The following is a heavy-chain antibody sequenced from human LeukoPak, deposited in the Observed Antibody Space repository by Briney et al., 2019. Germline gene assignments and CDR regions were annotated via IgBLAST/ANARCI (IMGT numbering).Heavy chain of an antibody. V-gene: IGHV1-46*01. D-gene: IGHD2-2*01. CDR1: GYTFTGYY. Sequence: ASVKVSCKASGYTFTGYYMHWVRQAPGQGLEWMGWINPSGGSTSYAQKFQGRVTMTRDTSTSTVYMELSSLRSEDTAVYYCARVPLYCSSTSCFDYWGQGTLVTVSS. CDR3: ARVPLYCSSTSCFDY. CDR2: INPSGGST. J-gene: IGHJ4*02.